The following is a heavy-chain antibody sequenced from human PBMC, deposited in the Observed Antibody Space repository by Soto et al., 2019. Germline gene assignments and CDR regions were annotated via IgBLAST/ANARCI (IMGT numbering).Heavy chain of an antibody. J-gene: IGHJ6*02. V-gene: IGHV3-33*01. CDR2: IWYDGSNK. D-gene: IGHD6-19*01. CDR1: GFTFSGHA. CDR3: ARDGQGLAPYALDV. Sequence: QVQLVESGGGVAQPGRSLRLSCTVSGFTFSGHAMHWVRQAPGKGLEWVTQIWYDGSNKYYAESVKGRFTISRDNSKNTLYLPMNSLRVEDTAVYYCARDGQGLAPYALDVWGQGTSVTVSS.